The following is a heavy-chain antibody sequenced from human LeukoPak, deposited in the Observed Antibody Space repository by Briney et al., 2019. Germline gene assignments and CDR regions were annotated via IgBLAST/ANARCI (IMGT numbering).Heavy chain of an antibody. CDR2: IYDTGST. CDR1: GDSIRSVHYY. J-gene: IGHJ5*02. CDR3: ARQNHDIGTNWFDP. D-gene: IGHD3-9*01. Sequence: PSETLSLTCSVSGDSIRSVHYYWGWIRQPPGRGRDWIGSIYDTGSTYYNPSLKSRVTIFVDTSKNQFSLRLTSVTAADTAMYYCARQNHDIGTNWFDPWGQGTLVTVSS. V-gene: IGHV4-39*01.